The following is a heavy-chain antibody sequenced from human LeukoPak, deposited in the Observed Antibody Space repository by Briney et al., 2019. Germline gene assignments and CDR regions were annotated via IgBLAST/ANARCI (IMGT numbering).Heavy chain of an antibody. Sequence: PSETLSLACTVSGGSISSYYWSWIRQPPGKGLEWIGYIYYSVSTNYNPSLKSRVTISVDTSKNQFSLKLSSVTAADTAVYYCARAGNLVIKDYYYYYYMDVWGKGTTVTVSS. CDR3: ARAGNLVIKDYYYYYYMDV. CDR2: IYYSVST. J-gene: IGHJ6*03. CDR1: GGSISSYY. D-gene: IGHD3-9*01. V-gene: IGHV4-59*01.